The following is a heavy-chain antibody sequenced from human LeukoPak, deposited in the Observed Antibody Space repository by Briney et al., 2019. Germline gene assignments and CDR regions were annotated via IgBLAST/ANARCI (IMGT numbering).Heavy chain of an antibody. V-gene: IGHV4-39*07. CDR2: IYYSGST. CDR1: GGSISSSSYY. Sequence: SETLSLTCTVSGGSISSSSYYWGWIRQPPGKGLEWIGSIYYSGSTYYNPSLKSRVTKSVDTSKNQFSLKLSSVTAADTAVYYCARGKGYFDYWGQGTLVTVSS. J-gene: IGHJ4*02. CDR3: ARGKGYFDY.